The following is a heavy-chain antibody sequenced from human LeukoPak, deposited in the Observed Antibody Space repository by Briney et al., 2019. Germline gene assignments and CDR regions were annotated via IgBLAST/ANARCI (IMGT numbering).Heavy chain of an antibody. CDR2: ISSSSSYI. D-gene: IGHD3-10*01. J-gene: IGHJ4*02. V-gene: IGHV3-21*04. CDR1: GFTFSSYS. Sequence: GGSLRLSCAASGFTFSSYSMNWVRQAPGKGLEWVSSISSSSSYIYYADSVKGRFTISRDNAKNSLYLQMNSLRAEDTAVYYCAKDRWTYYYGSGSPSTDYWGQGTLVTVSS. CDR3: AKDRWTYYYGSGSPSTDY.